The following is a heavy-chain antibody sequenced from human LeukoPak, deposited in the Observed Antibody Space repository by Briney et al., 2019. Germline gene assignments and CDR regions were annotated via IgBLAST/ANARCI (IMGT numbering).Heavy chain of an antibody. CDR1: GFTFSSYA. V-gene: IGHV3-23*01. D-gene: IGHD5-18*01. CDR2: ISGSGGST. Sequence: HSGGSLRLSCAAPGFTFSSYAMSWVRQAPGKGLEWVSAISGSGGSTYYADSVKGRFTISRDNSKNTLYLQMNSLRAEDTAVYYCAKDRIQLYDDYWGQGTLVTVSS. CDR3: AKDRIQLYDDY. J-gene: IGHJ4*02.